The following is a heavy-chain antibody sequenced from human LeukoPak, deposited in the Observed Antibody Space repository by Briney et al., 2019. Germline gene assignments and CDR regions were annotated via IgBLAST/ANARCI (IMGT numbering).Heavy chain of an antibody. Sequence: GGSLRLSCVVSGFTFNRCWMNWVRQAPGKGLEWVAHINPDGRDTYYVDSVKGRFTISRDNAQNSMYLQMNSLRVEDTAVYYCTSWGDTTAEYFQHWGQGTLVTVSS. CDR2: INPDGRDT. CDR1: GFTFNRCW. V-gene: IGHV3-7*01. J-gene: IGHJ1*01. D-gene: IGHD2-21*02. CDR3: TSWGDTTAEYFQH.